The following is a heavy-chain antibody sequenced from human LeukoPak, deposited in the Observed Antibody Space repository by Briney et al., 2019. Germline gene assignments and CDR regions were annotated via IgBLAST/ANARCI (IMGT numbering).Heavy chain of an antibody. Sequence: PGGSLRLSCAASGFIFRNYWMSWVRQAPGKGLEWVANIKQDGSEKYYVDSVKGRFTISRDNAKNSLSLQMNSLRAEDTAVYYCARGKGVTTDFDHWGQGTLVTVSS. CDR3: ARGKGVTTDFDH. CDR1: GFIFRNYW. CDR2: IKQDGSEK. V-gene: IGHV3-7*04. J-gene: IGHJ4*02. D-gene: IGHD4-11*01.